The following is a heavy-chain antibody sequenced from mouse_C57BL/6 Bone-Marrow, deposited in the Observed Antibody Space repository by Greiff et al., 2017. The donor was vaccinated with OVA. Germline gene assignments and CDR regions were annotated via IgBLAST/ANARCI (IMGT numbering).Heavy chain of an antibody. D-gene: IGHD2-4*01. J-gene: IGHJ4*01. V-gene: IGHV1-72*01. CDR2: IDPNSGGT. CDR3: ARSNYDYAMDY. CDR1: GYTFTSYW. Sequence: VQLQQPGAELVKPGASVKLSCKASGYTFTSYWMHWVKQRPGRGLEWIGRIDPNSGGTTYNEKFKSKATLTVDKPSSTAYMQLSILTSEDSAVYYCARSNYDYAMDYWGQGTSVTVSS.